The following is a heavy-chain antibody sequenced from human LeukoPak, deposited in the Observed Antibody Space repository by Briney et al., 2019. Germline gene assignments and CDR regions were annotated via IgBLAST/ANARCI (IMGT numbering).Heavy chain of an antibody. Sequence: GESLKISCKGSGYSFTNYWIGWVRQMPEKGLEWMGFIYPGDSDTRYSPSLQGQVTFSADKSISTAFLQWSSLKASDTAMYYCARRHYGRDYYNGYAFDIWGQGTMVTVSS. J-gene: IGHJ3*02. D-gene: IGHD3-10*01. V-gene: IGHV5-51*01. CDR1: GYSFTNYW. CDR2: IYPGDSDT. CDR3: ARRHYGRDYYNGYAFDI.